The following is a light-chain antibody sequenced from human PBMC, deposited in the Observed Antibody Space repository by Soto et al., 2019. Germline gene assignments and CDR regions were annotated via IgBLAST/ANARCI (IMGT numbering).Light chain of an antibody. CDR3: VQRSTWPWT. V-gene: IGKV3-11*01. CDR1: QSVSSY. Sequence: EIVLTQSPATLSLSPGERANLSCRASQSVSSYLAWYQQKPGQAPRLLIYDAFNRATGVPARFSGSGSGTDFTLTISSPEPEDFAVYYCVQRSTWPWTIGQGTKVEIK. J-gene: IGKJ1*01. CDR2: DAF.